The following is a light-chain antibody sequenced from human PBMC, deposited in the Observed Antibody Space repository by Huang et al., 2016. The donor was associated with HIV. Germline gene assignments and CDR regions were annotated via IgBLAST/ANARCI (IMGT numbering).Light chain of an antibody. Sequence: DIQMTQSPSSLSAFVGDSVTITCRASQNIHTHLNWYQQKPGKGPKLLIYAASILNSGVPSRFSGSGSGTDFTLTINSLQPEDSATYSCQQSYSSPRVTFGPGTKVNI. V-gene: IGKV1-39*01. CDR1: QNIHTH. CDR2: AAS. J-gene: IGKJ3*01. CDR3: QQSYSSPRVT.